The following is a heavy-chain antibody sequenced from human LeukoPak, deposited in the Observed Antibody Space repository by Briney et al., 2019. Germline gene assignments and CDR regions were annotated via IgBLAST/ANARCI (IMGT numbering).Heavy chain of an antibody. J-gene: IGHJ4*02. Sequence: ASVNVSCKASGYTFTSYDINWVRQATGQGLEWMGWMNPNSGNTGYAQKFQGRVTMTRNTSISTAYMELSSLRSEDTAVYYCARVGTMVRGVINYWGQGTLVTVSS. CDR1: GYTFTSYD. CDR2: MNPNSGNT. V-gene: IGHV1-8*01. D-gene: IGHD3-10*01. CDR3: ARVGTMVRGVINY.